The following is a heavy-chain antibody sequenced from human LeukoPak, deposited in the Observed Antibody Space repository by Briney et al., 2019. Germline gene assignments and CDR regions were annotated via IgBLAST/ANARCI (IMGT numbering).Heavy chain of an antibody. D-gene: IGHD3-10*01. J-gene: IGHJ4*02. Sequence: GGSLRLSCSASGFTFSSYAMHWVRQAPGKGLEYVSAISSNGGSTYYADSVKGRFTISRDNSKNTLYLQMSSLRAEDTAVYYCVGIRNRGSYYGSGSYPDYWGQGTLVTVSS. CDR1: GFTFSSYA. V-gene: IGHV3-64D*06. CDR3: VGIRNRGSYYGSGSYPDY. CDR2: ISSNGGST.